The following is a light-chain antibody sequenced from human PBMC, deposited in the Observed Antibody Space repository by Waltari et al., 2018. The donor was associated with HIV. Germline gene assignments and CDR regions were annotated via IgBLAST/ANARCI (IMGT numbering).Light chain of an antibody. Sequence: QPVLTQPPSASASLGASVTLTCTLSSGYRNYNVGRYHQRPGTGPRFVMRVGTGGIVGSKGDGIPDRFSVLGSGLNRYLTIKNIQEEDESDYHCGADHGSGSNFLVVFGGGTKLTVL. CDR1: SGYRNYN. CDR3: GADHGSGSNFLVV. J-gene: IGLJ2*01. CDR2: VGTGGIVG. V-gene: IGLV9-49*01.